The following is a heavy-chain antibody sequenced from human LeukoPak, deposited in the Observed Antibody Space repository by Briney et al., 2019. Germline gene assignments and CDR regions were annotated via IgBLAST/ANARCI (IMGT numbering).Heavy chain of an antibody. CDR1: GFTFSNAW. Sequence: GGSLRLSCAASGFTFSNAWMSWVRQAPGKGLEWVGRIKSKTDGGTTDYAAPVKGRFTISRDDSKNTLYLQMNSLKTEDTAVYYCTTGRITIFGVVPGPWGQGTLVTVSS. J-gene: IGHJ5*02. V-gene: IGHV3-15*01. CDR2: IKSKTDGGTT. CDR3: TTGRITIFGVVPGP. D-gene: IGHD3-3*01.